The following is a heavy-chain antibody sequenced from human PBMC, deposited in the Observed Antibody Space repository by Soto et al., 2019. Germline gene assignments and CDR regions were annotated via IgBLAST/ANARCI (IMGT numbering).Heavy chain of an antibody. D-gene: IGHD5-12*01. Sequence: PSQTLSLTCAISGDSVSSNTASWNWIRQSPSRGLEWLGRTYFRSKLYNDYAVSVKSRIIINPDTSNNQCSLQLNSVTPEDTAVYLCAKGENLGPKTGYAFDPWGQGIMVTVS. CDR3: AKGENLGPKTGYAFDP. CDR2: TYFRSKLYN. CDR1: GDSVSSNTAS. J-gene: IGHJ5*02. V-gene: IGHV6-1*01.